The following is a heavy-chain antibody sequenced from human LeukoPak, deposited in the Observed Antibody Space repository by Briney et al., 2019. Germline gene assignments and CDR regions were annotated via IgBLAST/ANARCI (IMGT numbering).Heavy chain of an antibody. J-gene: IGHJ4*02. CDR2: IYYVGDT. V-gene: IGHV4-39*01. D-gene: IGHD6-13*01. Sequence: SETLSLTCTVSGGSISSSSYYWGWIRQPPGKGPEWIGTIYYVGDTYYNPSLQSRVAISVDTSKNQFSLKLSSVTAADTAVYYCARSPGSRYAYDDYWGQGTLVTVSS. CDR3: ARSPGSRYAYDDY. CDR1: GGSISSSSYY.